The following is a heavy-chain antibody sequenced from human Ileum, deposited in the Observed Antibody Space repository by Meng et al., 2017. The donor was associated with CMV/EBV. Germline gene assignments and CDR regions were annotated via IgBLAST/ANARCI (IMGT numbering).Heavy chain of an antibody. V-gene: IGHV3-30*02. CDR2: IWYDGRSK. Sequence: GESLKISCATSGFTFNSYGMHRVRQAPGRGLEWVAFIWYDGRSKFYADSVKGRFTISRDNSNNILHLQMDSLRAEDTAIYYCAKDWEVAAIRNYHGMAVWGQGTTVTVSS. CDR1: GFTFNSYG. CDR3: AKDWEVAAIRNYHGMAV. D-gene: IGHD6-19*01. J-gene: IGHJ6*02.